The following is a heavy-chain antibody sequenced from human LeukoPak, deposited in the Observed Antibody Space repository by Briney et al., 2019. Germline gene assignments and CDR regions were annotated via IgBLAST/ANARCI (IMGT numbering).Heavy chain of an antibody. V-gene: IGHV3-33*01. Sequence: PGRSLRLSCAASGFTFSSYGMHWVRQAPGQGLEWVPVIWYDGSNKYYADSVKGRFTISRDNSKNTLYLQMNSLRAEDTAVYYCARETEQWLVQYWFDPWGQGTLVTVSS. CDR3: ARETEQWLVQYWFDP. D-gene: IGHD6-19*01. J-gene: IGHJ5*02. CDR2: IWYDGSNK. CDR1: GFTFSSYG.